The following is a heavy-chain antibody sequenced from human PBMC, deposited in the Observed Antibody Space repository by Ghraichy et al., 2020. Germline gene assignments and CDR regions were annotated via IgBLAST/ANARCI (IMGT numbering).Heavy chain of an antibody. CDR3: AKARGGPWDHDYYYLDV. CDR1: GFSIGSYA. Sequence: GGSLRLSCAASGFSIGSYAMNWVRQAPGRGLEWVAAISNGGGNIHFSDSVRGRFIISRDNPKNTLDLQMNSLRPEDTAIYYCAKARGGPWDHDYYYLDVWGTGTTVTVS. D-gene: IGHD1-26*01. J-gene: IGHJ6*03. CDR2: ISNGGGNI. V-gene: IGHV3-23*01.